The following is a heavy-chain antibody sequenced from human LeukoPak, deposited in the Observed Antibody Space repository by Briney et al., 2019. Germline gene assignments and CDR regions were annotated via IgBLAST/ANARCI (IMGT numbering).Heavy chain of an antibody. Sequence: ASVKVSRKASGYTFTSYYMHWVRQAPGQGLEWMGIINPSGGSTSYAQKFQGRVTMTRDTSTSTVYMELSSLRSEDTAVYCCARGYTEEYFQHWGQGTLVTVSS. CDR3: ARGYTEEYFQH. CDR1: GYTFTSYY. V-gene: IGHV1-46*03. CDR2: INPSGGST. J-gene: IGHJ1*01. D-gene: IGHD3-16*02.